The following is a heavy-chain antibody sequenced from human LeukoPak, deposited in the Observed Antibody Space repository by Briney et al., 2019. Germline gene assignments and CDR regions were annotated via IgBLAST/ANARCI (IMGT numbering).Heavy chain of an antibody. Sequence: SETLSLTCAVYGGSFSGYYWSWIRQPPGKGLEWIGEINYSGSTNYNPSLKSRVTISVDTSKNQFSLKLSSGTAADTAVYYCARGVCSGGSCYSEWNYWGQGTLVTVSS. J-gene: IGHJ4*02. V-gene: IGHV4-34*01. CDR2: INYSGST. D-gene: IGHD2-15*01. CDR3: ARGVCSGGSCYSEWNY. CDR1: GGSFSGYY.